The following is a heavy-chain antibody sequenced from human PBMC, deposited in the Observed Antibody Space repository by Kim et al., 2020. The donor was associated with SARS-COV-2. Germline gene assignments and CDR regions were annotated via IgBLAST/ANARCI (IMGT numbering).Heavy chain of an antibody. J-gene: IGHJ6*02. CDR1: GYSFTSYW. V-gene: IGHV5-51*01. Sequence: GESLKISCKGSGYSFTSYWIGWVRQMPGKGLEWMGIIYPGYSDTRYSPSFQGQVTISADKSISTAYLQWSSLKASDTAMYYCARGDHYYDSSGYVYYYYGMDVWGQGTTVTVSS. CDR2: IYPGYSDT. CDR3: ARGDHYYDSSGYVYYYYGMDV. D-gene: IGHD3-22*01.